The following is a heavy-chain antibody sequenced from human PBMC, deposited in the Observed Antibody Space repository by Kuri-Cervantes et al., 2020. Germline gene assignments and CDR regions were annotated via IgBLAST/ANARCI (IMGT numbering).Heavy chain of an antibody. CDR3: AKTIVGATTDGYYGMDV. CDR2: ISYDGSNK. V-gene: IGHV3-30-3*01. J-gene: IGHJ6*02. Sequence: GGSLRLSCAVSGFIFSDYAMHWVRQAPGKGLEWVAVISYDGSNKYYADSVKGRFTISRDNSKNTLYLQMNSLRAEDTAVYYCAKTIVGATTDGYYGMDVWGQGTTVTVSS. CDR1: GFIFSDYA. D-gene: IGHD1-26*01.